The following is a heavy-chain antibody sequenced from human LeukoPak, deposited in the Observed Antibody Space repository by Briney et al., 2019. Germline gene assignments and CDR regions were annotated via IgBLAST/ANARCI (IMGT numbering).Heavy chain of an antibody. J-gene: IGHJ4*02. D-gene: IGHD3-22*01. CDR2: INPNSGGT. Sequence: ASVKVSCKASGYTFTGYYMHWVRQAPGQGLEWMGWINPNSGGTNYAQKFQGRVTMTRDTSISTAYMELSRLGSDDTAVYYCARIPHKPSYYYDSSGYLGWFDYWGQGTLVTVSS. V-gene: IGHV1-2*02. CDR1: GYTFTGYY. CDR3: ARIPHKPSYYYDSSGYLGWFDY.